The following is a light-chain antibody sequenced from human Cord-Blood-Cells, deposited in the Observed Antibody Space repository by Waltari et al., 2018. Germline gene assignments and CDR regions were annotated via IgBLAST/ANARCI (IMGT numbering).Light chain of an antibody. Sequence: QSALTQPRPVSGSPGQSVTISCTGTSSDVGGYNYVFWYQQHPGKAPKLMIYDVSKRPSGVPDRFSGSKSGNTPSLTISGLQAEDEADYYCCSYAGSYTWVFGGGTKLTVL. V-gene: IGLV2-11*01. CDR2: DVS. CDR1: SSDVGGYNY. J-gene: IGLJ3*02. CDR3: CSYAGSYTWV.